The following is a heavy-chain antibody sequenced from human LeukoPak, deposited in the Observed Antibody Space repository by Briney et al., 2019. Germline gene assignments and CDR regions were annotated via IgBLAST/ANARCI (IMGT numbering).Heavy chain of an antibody. Sequence: PSETLSLTCTVSAGSISSSSYYWGWIRQPPGKGLEWIGSIYYSGSTYYNPSLKSRVTISVDTSKNQFSLKLNSVTAADTAIYYCARHNGGGGVGSYVAPGPPDYFDYWGQGTLVTVSS. CDR1: AGSISSSSYY. CDR3: ARHNGGGGVGSYVAPGPPDYFDY. CDR2: IYYSGST. V-gene: IGHV4-39*01. J-gene: IGHJ4*02. D-gene: IGHD1-26*01.